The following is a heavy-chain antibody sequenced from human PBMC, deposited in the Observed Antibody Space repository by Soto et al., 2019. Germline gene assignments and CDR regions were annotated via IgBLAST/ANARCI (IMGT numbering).Heavy chain of an antibody. CDR2: MNPNSGNT. D-gene: IGHD6-6*01. J-gene: IGHJ4*02. V-gene: IGHV1-8*01. CDR1: GYTFTSYD. CDR3: ARAIGDSSSPTFLY. Sequence: GASVKVSCKASGYTFTSYDINWVRQATGQGLEWMGWMNPNSGNTGYAQKFQGRVTMTRNTSISTAYMELSSLRSEDTAVYYCARAIGDSSSPTFLYWGQGTLVTVSS.